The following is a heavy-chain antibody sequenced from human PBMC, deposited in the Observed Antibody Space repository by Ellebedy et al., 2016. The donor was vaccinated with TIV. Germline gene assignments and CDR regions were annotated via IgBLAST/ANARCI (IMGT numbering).Heavy chain of an antibody. V-gene: IGHV3-15*01. CDR1: GFTFSNAW. CDR2: IKSKNDGGTT. D-gene: IGHD3-16*02. Sequence: GGSLRLXCAASGFTFSNAWKSWVRRAPGKGLEWIGRIKSKNDGGTTSYAAPVQGRFSISRDDSKETLYLQVNSLRIEDTAVYFCTTAYHHYVWGTYRYTSDYWGQGTLVTVSS. J-gene: IGHJ4*02. CDR3: TTAYHHYVWGTYRYTSDY.